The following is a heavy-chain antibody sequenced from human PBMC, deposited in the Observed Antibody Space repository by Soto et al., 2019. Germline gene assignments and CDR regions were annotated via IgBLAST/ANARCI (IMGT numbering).Heavy chain of an antibody. D-gene: IGHD5-18*01. V-gene: IGHV3-30-3*01. Sequence: QVQLVESGGGVVQPGRSLRLSCAASGFTFSSYAMHWVRQAPGKGLEWVAVISYDGSNKYYADSVKGRFTISRDNSKNXXYLQMNSLRAEDTAVYYCARAGYSYGSYYYYGIDVWGQGTTVTVSS. CDR1: GFTFSSYA. CDR2: ISYDGSNK. J-gene: IGHJ6*02. CDR3: ARAGYSYGSYYYYGIDV.